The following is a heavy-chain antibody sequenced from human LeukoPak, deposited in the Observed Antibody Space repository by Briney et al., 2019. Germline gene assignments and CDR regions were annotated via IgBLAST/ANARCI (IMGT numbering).Heavy chain of an antibody. CDR1: GGSISSNYY. J-gene: IGHJ4*02. Sequence: SETLSLTCTVSGGSISSNYYWGWIRQPPGKGLEWIVSFFYSGSTYYNPSLKSRVTISVDTSKNQFSLRLSSVTAADTAVYYCAKDSSADDSSGYSYYFDYWGQGTLVTVSS. V-gene: IGHV4-39*02. CDR2: FFYSGST. D-gene: IGHD3-22*01. CDR3: AKDSSADDSSGYSYYFDY.